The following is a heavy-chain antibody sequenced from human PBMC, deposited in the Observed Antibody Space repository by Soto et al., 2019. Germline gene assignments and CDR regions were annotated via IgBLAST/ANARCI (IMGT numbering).Heavy chain of an antibody. J-gene: IGHJ4*02. CDR2: INHSGST. Sequence: SETLSLTCAVYGGSFSGYYWSWIRQPPGKGLEWIGEINHSGSTNYNPSLKSRVTISVDTSKNQFSLKLSSVTAADTAVYYCARADGNYDILTGYYSVGDYYFDYWGQGTLVTV. CDR1: GGSFSGYY. CDR3: ARADGNYDILTGYYSVGDYYFDY. V-gene: IGHV4-34*01. D-gene: IGHD3-9*01.